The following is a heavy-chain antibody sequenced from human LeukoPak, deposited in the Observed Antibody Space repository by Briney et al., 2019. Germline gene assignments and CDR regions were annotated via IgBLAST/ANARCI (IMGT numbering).Heavy chain of an antibody. V-gene: IGHV1-2*02. CDR1: GYTFTGYD. Sequence: ASVKVSCKASGYTFTGYDMHWVRQAPGQGLEWMGWINPNSGGTNYAQKFQGRVTMTRDTSISTAYMELSRLRSDDTAVYYCARGAPRWLLFARSQSGDAFDIWGQGTMVTVSS. CDR3: ARGAPRWLLFARSQSGDAFDI. D-gene: IGHD3-3*01. CDR2: INPNSGGT. J-gene: IGHJ3*02.